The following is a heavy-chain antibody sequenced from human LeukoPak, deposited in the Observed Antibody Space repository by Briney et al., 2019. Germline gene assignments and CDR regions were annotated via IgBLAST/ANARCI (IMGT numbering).Heavy chain of an antibody. V-gene: IGHV3-30*03. D-gene: IGHD3-10*01. CDR2: ISYDGSDK. Sequence: PGGSLRLSCAASGFTISTYGMHWVRQAPGKGLEWVALISYDGSDKYYADSVKGRFTISRDNSKNTLYLQMNSLRAEDTAVYYCARDDGSGSFDYWGQGTLVTVSS. CDR3: ARDDGSGSFDY. CDR1: GFTISTYG. J-gene: IGHJ4*02.